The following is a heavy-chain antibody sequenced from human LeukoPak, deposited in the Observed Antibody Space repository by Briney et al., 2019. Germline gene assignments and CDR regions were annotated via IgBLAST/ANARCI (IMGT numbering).Heavy chain of an antibody. CDR2: ISGSGSDI. CDR3: ARAAGDGYDH. V-gene: IGHV3-11*01. J-gene: IGHJ5*02. Sequence: GGSLRLSCAASGFTFSSYAMSWIRQAPGKGLEWVAYISGSGSDIYYADSVKGRFTISRDNAKNSVFLQMNSLRVEDTAVYFCARAAGDGYDHWGQGTLVTVSS. CDR1: GFTFSSYA. D-gene: IGHD5-24*01.